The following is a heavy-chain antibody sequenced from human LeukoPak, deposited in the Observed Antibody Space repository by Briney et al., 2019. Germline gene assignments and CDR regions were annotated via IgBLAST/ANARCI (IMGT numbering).Heavy chain of an antibody. CDR2: INPNSGGT. D-gene: IGHD3-22*01. Sequence: ASVKASCKASGYTFTGYYMHWVRQAPGQGLEWMGWINPNSGGTNYAQKFQGRVTMTRDTSISTAYMELSRLRSDDTAVYYCARDPPYYYDSSGYQDYWGQGTLVTVSS. CDR3: ARDPPYYYDSSGYQDY. J-gene: IGHJ4*02. CDR1: GYTFTGYY. V-gene: IGHV1-2*02.